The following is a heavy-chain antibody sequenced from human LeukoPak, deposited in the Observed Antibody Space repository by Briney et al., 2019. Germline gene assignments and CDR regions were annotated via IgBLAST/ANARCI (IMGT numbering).Heavy chain of an antibody. D-gene: IGHD4-17*01. V-gene: IGHV4-59*01. Sequence: PSETLSLTCAVSGGSINYYYWGWIRQPPGKALEWIGYIYYSGDTNYNPSLKSRVTISVDTSKNQFSLKLSSVTAADTAVYYCARAVDYGALGPYWYFDLWGRGTLVTVSS. J-gene: IGHJ2*01. CDR3: ARAVDYGALGPYWYFDL. CDR2: IYYSGDT. CDR1: GGSINYYY.